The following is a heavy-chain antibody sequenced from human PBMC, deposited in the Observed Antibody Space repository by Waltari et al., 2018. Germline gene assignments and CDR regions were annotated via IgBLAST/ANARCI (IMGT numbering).Heavy chain of an antibody. J-gene: IGHJ4*02. CDR2: IRSKANSYAT. CDR3: TTTAMVRDLDY. D-gene: IGHD5-18*01. V-gene: IGHV3-73*02. CDR1: GFTFSGSA. Sequence: EVQLVESGGGLVQPGGSLQLSCAASGFTFSGSAMHWVRQASGKGLEWVGRIRSKANSYATAYAASVKGRFTISRDDSKNTAYLQMNSLKTEDTAVYYCTTTAMVRDLDYWGQGTLVTVSS.